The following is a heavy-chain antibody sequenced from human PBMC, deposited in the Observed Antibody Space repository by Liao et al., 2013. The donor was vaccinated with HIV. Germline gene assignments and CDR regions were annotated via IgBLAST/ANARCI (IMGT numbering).Heavy chain of an antibody. CDR3: ARVGGDYYYYYMDV. D-gene: IGHD3-10*01. J-gene: IGHJ6*03. V-gene: IGHV4-61*02. CDR1: GGSISSGSHY. CDR2: IYTSGST. Sequence: QVQLQESGPGLVRPSETLSLTCTVSGGSISSGSHYCSWIRQPAGKGLEWIGRIYTSGSTNYNPSLKSRVTMSVDTSKNQFSLKLSSVTAADTAVYYCARVGGDYYYYYMDVWGKGTTVTVSS.